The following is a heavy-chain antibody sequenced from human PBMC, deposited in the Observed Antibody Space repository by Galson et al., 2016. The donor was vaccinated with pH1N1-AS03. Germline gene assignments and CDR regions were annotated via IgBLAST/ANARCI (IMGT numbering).Heavy chain of an antibody. D-gene: IGHD5-24*01. V-gene: IGHV3-15*01. J-gene: IGHJ4*01. CDR1: GMNFTNAY. CDR3: TTDLYRERRWLNY. Sequence: SLRLSCAASGMNFTNAYMSWVRQTPGKGLEWVGRIRSKADGGTGDYAAPVKGRFTISRDDSDNTVSLQMKSLKTEDIAIYYCTTDLYRERRWLNYWGQGTLVTVSS. CDR2: IRSKADGGTG.